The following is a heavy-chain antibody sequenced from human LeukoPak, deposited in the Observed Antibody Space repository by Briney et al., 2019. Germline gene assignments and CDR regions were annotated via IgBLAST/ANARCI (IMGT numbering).Heavy chain of an antibody. V-gene: IGHV4-34*01. Sequence: SETLSLTCAVYGGSFSGYYWSWIRQPPGKGLEWIGEINHSGSTNYNPSLKSRVTISVDTSKNQFSLKLSSVTAADTAVYYCGRGTSGWYFDYWGQGTLVTVSS. J-gene: IGHJ4*02. CDR1: GGSFSGYY. CDR2: INHSGST. D-gene: IGHD6-19*01. CDR3: GRGTSGWYFDY.